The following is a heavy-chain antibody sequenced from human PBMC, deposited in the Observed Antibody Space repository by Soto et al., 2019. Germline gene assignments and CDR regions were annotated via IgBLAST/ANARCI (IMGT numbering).Heavy chain of an antibody. CDR3: ARDRPARASGYPLSPPYYVMDV. CDR2: IYYNGST. D-gene: IGHD5-12*01. CDR1: GVSISGYF. Sequence: PSETLCLTCSVSGVSISGYFWSWIRQPPGKGMEWIGYIYYNGSTNYNPSLKSRVTISVDTSKNQFSLKLSSVTAADTAVYYCARDRPARASGYPLSPPYYVMDVWGQGTTVNVSS. J-gene: IGHJ6*02. V-gene: IGHV4-59*01.